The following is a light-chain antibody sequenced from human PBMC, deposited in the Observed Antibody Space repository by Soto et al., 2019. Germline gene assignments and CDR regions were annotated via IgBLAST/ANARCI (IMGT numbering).Light chain of an antibody. J-gene: IGKJ1*01. CDR1: QTISSW. CDR2: KAS. V-gene: IGKV1-5*03. Sequence: DIQMTQSPSTLSGSVGDRVTITCRASQTISSWLAWYQQKPGKAPKLLIYKASTLKSGVPSRFSGSGSGTEFTLTISSLQPDDFATYYCQQYSSYSWTFGQGTKVEIK. CDR3: QQYSSYSWT.